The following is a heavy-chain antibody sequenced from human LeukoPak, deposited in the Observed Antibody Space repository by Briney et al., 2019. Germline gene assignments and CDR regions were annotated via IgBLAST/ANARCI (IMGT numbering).Heavy chain of an antibody. J-gene: IGHJ4*02. CDR1: GFTFSSYA. D-gene: IGHD6-13*01. CDR2: ISGSGGST. V-gene: IGHV3-23*01. Sequence: GGSLRLSCAASGFTFSSYAMSWVRQAPGKGLEWAAAISGSGGSTYYADSVKGRFTISRDNSKTTLYLQMNSLRAEDTAVYYCAKAKPYSSSWYWDYWGQGTLVTVSS. CDR3: AKAKPYSSSWYWDY.